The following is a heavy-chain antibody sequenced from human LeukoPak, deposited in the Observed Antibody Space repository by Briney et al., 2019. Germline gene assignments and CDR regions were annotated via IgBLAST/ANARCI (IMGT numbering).Heavy chain of an antibody. D-gene: IGHD3-10*01. CDR3: ATSSVTYGSGNYASRAFED. CDR1: GFTFSSHA. J-gene: IGHJ4*02. V-gene: IGHV3-23*01. Sequence: GGSLRLSCAASGFTFSSHAMNWVRQAPAKGLDLVSVISGSSGGSTYYADSVKGRFTISRDNSKNTPYVQMTSLSVEDTAVYYCATSSVTYGSGNYASRAFEDWGQGTLVTVSS. CDR2: ISGSSGGST.